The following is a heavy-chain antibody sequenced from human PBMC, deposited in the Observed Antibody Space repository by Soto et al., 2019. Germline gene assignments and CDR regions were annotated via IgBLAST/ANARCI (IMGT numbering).Heavy chain of an antibody. CDR3: AKDGGYSYGYSPRYYYGMDV. Sequence: EVQLLESGGGLVQPGGSLRLSCAASGFTFSSYAMSWVRQAPGKGLEWVSAISGSGGSTSYADSVKGRFTISRDNSKNTLYLQMNSLRAEDTAVYYCAKDGGYSYGYSPRYYYGMDVWGQGTTVTVS. D-gene: IGHD5-18*01. J-gene: IGHJ6*02. CDR1: GFTFSSYA. CDR2: ISGSGGST. V-gene: IGHV3-23*01.